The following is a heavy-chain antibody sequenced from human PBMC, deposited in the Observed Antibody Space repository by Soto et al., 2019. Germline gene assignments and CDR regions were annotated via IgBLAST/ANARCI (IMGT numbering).Heavy chain of an antibody. D-gene: IGHD2-2*01. CDR3: ARSRYCSSTSCPERPRYYYGMDV. Sequence: HGESLKISCKGSGYSFTSYWIGWVRQMPGKGLEWMGIIYPGDSDTRYSPSFQGQVTISADKSISTAYLQWSSLKASDTAMYYCARSRYCSSTSCPERPRYYYGMDVWGQGTTVTVSS. J-gene: IGHJ6*02. V-gene: IGHV5-51*01. CDR1: GYSFTSYW. CDR2: IYPGDSDT.